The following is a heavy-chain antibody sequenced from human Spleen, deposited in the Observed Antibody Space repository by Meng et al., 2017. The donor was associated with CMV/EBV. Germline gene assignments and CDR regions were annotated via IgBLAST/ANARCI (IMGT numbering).Heavy chain of an antibody. CDR1: EFTFSDYW. Sequence: GGSLRLSCVASEFTFSDYWMSWVRQAPGKGLEWVSVIYSGGSTYYADSVKGRFTISRDNSKNTLYLQMNSLRAEDTAVYYCARDLGGVVAPYGMDVWGQGTTVTVSS. CDR2: IYSGGST. V-gene: IGHV3-53*01. J-gene: IGHJ6*02. CDR3: ARDLGGVVAPYGMDV. D-gene: IGHD2-2*01.